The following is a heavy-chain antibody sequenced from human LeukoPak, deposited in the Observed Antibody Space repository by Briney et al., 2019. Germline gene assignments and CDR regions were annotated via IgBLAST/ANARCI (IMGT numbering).Heavy chain of an antibody. J-gene: IGHJ4*02. D-gene: IGHD3-9*01. CDR2: IIPIFGIA. CDR1: GGTFSSYA. CDR3: ARSKDYDILTVGFDY. V-gene: IGHV1-69*04. Sequence: SVKVSRKASGGTFSSYAISWVRQAPGQGLEWMGRIIPIFGIANYAQKFQGRVTITADKSTSTAYMELSSLRSEDTAVYYCARSKDYDILTVGFDYWGQGTLVTVSS.